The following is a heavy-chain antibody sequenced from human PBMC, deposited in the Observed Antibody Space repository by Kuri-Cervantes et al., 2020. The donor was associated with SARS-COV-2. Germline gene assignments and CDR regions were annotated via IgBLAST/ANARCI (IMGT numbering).Heavy chain of an antibody. D-gene: IGHD2-2*01. CDR3: ARDRGIVVVPAAIWFDP. V-gene: IGHV1-2*02. CDR1: GYTFTSYY. Sequence: ASVKVSCKASGYTFTSYYMHWVRQAPGQGFEWMGWINPNSGGTNYAQKFQGRVTMTRDTSISTAYMELSRLRSDDTAVYYCARDRGIVVVPAAIWFDPWGQGTLVTVSS. J-gene: IGHJ5*02. CDR2: INPNSGGT.